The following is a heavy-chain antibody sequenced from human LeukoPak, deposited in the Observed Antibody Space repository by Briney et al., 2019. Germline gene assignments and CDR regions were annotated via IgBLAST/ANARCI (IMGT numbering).Heavy chain of an antibody. CDR1: GGSFSGYY. CDR2: INHSGST. CDR3: ARGVARDY. J-gene: IGHJ4*02. D-gene: IGHD5-12*01. Sequence: PSETLSLTCAVHGGSFSGYYWSWIRQPPGKGLEWIGEINHSGSTNYNPSLKSRVTISVDTSKNQFSLKLSSVTAADTAVYYCARGVARDYWGQGTLVTVSS. V-gene: IGHV4-34*01.